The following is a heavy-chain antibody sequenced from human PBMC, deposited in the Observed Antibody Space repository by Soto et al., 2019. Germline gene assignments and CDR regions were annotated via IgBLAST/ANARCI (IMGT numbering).Heavy chain of an antibody. D-gene: IGHD4-17*01. CDR3: VRMNADSYQFYYAMDV. CDR1: GFSLSTGRMG. CDR2: IFSDNER. Sequence: SGPTLVNPTETLTLTCTVSGFSLSTGRMGVSWIRQPPGKALEWLAHIFSDNERSYSTSMQGRLTISKDPSGSQVVLSMTNLDPVDTGTYYCVRMNADSYQFYYAMDVWGQGTTVTVSS. J-gene: IGHJ6*02. V-gene: IGHV2-26*01.